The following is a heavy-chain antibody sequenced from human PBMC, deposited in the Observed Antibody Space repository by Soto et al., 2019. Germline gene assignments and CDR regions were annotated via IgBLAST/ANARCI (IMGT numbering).Heavy chain of an antibody. CDR2: IYWDDEK. Sequence: QSTLKESGPTLVKPTQTLTLTCTFSGFSLSTSGVGVGWIRQPPGKALEWRALIYWDDEKRYSPSLRGRLTVTQQTAKNQVDLTMPNMDPVDTATYYWVHDSSGYYFENFQHWGHGTLVTASS. D-gene: IGHD3-22*01. CDR3: VHDSSGYYFENFQH. V-gene: IGHV2-5*02. CDR1: GFSLSTSGVG. J-gene: IGHJ1*01.